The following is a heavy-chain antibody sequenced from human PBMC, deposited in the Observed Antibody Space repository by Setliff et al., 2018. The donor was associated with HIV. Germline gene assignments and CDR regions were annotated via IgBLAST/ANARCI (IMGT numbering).Heavy chain of an antibody. D-gene: IGHD3-10*01. CDR1: GYTFTSDH. Sequence: GASVKVSCKASGYTFTSDHLHWVRQAPGQGLEWMGMITPSDGNTNYEQKFQGRVTMTRDTSTTTVYMELSSLTSKDTAIYYCARDFGGRWTFDYWGQGTLVTVSS. CDR3: ARDFGGRWTFDY. J-gene: IGHJ4*02. V-gene: IGHV1-46*01. CDR2: ITPSDGNT.